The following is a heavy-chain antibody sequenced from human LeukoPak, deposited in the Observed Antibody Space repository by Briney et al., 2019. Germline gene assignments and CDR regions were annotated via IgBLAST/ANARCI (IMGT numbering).Heavy chain of an antibody. CDR3: ARGVPPRGSYSITAFDI. D-gene: IGHD1-26*01. J-gene: IGHJ3*02. V-gene: IGHV1-8*03. Sequence: GASVKVSCKASGYTFTSYDINWVRQATGQGLEWMGWMNPNSGNTGYAQKFQGRVTITRNTSISTAYMELSSLRSEDTAVYYCARGVPPRGSYSITAFDIWGQGTMVTVSS. CDR2: MNPNSGNT. CDR1: GYTFTSYD.